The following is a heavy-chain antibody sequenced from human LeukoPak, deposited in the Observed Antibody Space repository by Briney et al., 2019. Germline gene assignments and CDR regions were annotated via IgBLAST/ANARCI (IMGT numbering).Heavy chain of an antibody. CDR1: GGSISSSSYY. D-gene: IGHD3-22*01. CDR3: ARDSVHYYDSSGFFYYYYYMDV. J-gene: IGHJ6*03. CDR2: IYYSGST. V-gene: IGHV4-39*07. Sequence: PSETLSLTCTVSGGSISSSSYYWGWIRQPPGKGLEWIGSIYYSGSTYYNPSLKSRVTISVDTSKNQFSLKLSSVTAAGTAVYYCARDSVHYYDSSGFFYYYYYMDVWGKGTTVTVSS.